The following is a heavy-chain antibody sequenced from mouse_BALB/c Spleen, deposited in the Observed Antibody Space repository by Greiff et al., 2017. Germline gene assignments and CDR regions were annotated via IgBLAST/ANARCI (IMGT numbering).Heavy chain of an antibody. V-gene: IGHV1S81*02. CDR3: ARDDTMDY. J-gene: IGHJ4*01. CDR2: INPSNGRT. Sequence: QVQLQQSGAELVKPGASVKLSCKASGYTFTSYWMHWVKQRPGQGLEWIGEINPSNGRTNYNEKFKSKATLTVDKSSSTAYMQLSSLTSEDSAVYYCARDDTMDYWGQGTSVTVSS. CDR1: GYTFTSYW.